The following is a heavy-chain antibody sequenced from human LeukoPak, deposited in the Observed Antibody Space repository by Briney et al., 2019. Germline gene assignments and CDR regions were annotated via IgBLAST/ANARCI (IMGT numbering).Heavy chain of an antibody. CDR3: ARYWGPYDNSGAYFDY. V-gene: IGHV4-39*01. D-gene: IGHD3-22*01. CDR1: GDSISSSSYY. Sequence: SETLSLTCTVSGDSISSSSYYWVWLRQPPGKGLEGIATIHYTGSTYYNPSLKSRVTISVDTSKNQFSLKLSSVTAADTAMYYCARYWGPYDNSGAYFDYWGQGTLVTVSS. CDR2: IHYTGST. J-gene: IGHJ4*02.